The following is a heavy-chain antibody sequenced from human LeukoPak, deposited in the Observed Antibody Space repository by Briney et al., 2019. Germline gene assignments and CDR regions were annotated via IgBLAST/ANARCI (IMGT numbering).Heavy chain of an antibody. J-gene: IGHJ4*02. Sequence: GGPLRLSCAASGFTFSSYSMNWVRQAPGKGLEWVSSISSSSSYIYYADSVKGRFTISRDNAKNSLYLQMNSLRAEDTAVYYCARASTNGDYFDYWGQGTLVTVSS. CDR1: GFTFSSYS. D-gene: IGHD2-8*01. CDR3: ARASTNGDYFDY. V-gene: IGHV3-21*01. CDR2: ISSSSSYI.